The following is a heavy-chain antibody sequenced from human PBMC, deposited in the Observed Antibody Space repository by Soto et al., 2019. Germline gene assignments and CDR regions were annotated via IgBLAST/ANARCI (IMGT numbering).Heavy chain of an antibody. CDR2: ISGSGGST. D-gene: IGHD3-9*01. Sequence: EVQLLESGGGLVQPGGSLSLSCAASGFTFSSYAMSWVRQAPGKGLEWVSAISGSGGSTYYADSVKGRFTISRDNSKNTLYLQMNSLRAEDTAVYYCAKAYYDILTGYYPPGYWGQGTLVTVSS. J-gene: IGHJ4*02. CDR3: AKAYYDILTGYYPPGY. CDR1: GFTFSSYA. V-gene: IGHV3-23*01.